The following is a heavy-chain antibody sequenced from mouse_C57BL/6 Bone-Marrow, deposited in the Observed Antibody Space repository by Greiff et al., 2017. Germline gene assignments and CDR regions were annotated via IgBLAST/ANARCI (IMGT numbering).Heavy chain of an antibody. V-gene: IGHV1-75*01. Sequence: VQLVESGPELVKPGASVKISCKASGYTFTDYYINWVKQRPGQGLEWIGWIFPGSGSTYYNEKFKGKATLTVDKSSSTAYMLLSSLTSEDSAVYFCAREDDYDGPYWYFDVWGTGTTVTVSS. CDR2: IFPGSGST. CDR1: GYTFTDYY. CDR3: AREDDYDGPYWYFDV. D-gene: IGHD2-4*01. J-gene: IGHJ1*03.